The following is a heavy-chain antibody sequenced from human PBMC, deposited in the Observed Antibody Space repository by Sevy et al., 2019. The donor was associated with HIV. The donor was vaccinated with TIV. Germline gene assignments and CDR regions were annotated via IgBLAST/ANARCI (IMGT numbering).Heavy chain of an antibody. J-gene: IGHJ4*02. Sequence: ASVKVSCKASGFTFTSSAVQWVRQARGQRLEWMGWIVVCSGNTNYAQKLQERVTITRDMSTSTAYMELSSLRSEDTAVDYCAAEGLAAAGTFYFDYWGQGTLVTVSS. V-gene: IGHV1-58*01. CDR3: AAEGLAAAGTFYFDY. D-gene: IGHD6-13*01. CDR2: IVVCSGNT. CDR1: GFTFTSSA.